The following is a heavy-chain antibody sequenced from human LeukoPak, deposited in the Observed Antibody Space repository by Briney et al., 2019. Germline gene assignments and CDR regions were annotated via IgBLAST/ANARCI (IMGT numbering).Heavy chain of an antibody. CDR2: ISSISTII. CDR1: GFTFNSFS. V-gene: IGHV3-48*02. D-gene: IGHD1-26*01. CDR3: ARDLHSGAYTFDY. Sequence: GGSLRLSCAASGFTFNSFSMNWVRQAPGKGLEWVSYISSISTIIYYAGSVKGRFTISRDNAKNPLYLQMNSLGDEDTAVYYCARDLHSGAYTFDYWGQGTLVTVSS. J-gene: IGHJ4*02.